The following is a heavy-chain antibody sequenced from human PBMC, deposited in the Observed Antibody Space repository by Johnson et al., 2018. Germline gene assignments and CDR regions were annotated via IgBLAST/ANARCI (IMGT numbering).Heavy chain of an antibody. CDR2: IKEDATEK. J-gene: IGHJ1*01. D-gene: IGHD1-26*01. CDR1: GFTFSNYY. CDR3: VVGMMDFEH. V-gene: IGHV3-7*01. Sequence: VQLVESGGGSVQPGGSLRLACSTSGFTFSNYYMSWVRQAPGKGLEWVANIKEDATEKNYVDSVKGRFTISRDNAKKSFYLQMSSLRVVDTAVYYCVVGMMDFEHWGQGSLVTVSS.